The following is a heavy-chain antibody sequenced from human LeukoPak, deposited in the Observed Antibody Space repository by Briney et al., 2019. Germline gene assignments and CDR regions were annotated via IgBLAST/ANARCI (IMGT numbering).Heavy chain of an antibody. CDR2: IKQDGSEK. D-gene: IGHD2-2*01. CDR1: GFTFSSYW. V-gene: IGHV3-7*01. CDR3: TRMVWRSRPFDY. Sequence: PGGSLRLSCAASGFTFSSYWISWVRQAPGKGLEWVANIKQDGSEKCYVDSVKGRFTISRDNAKNSLYLQMNSLRAEDTAVYYCTRMVWRSRPFDYWGQGTLVTVSS. J-gene: IGHJ4*02.